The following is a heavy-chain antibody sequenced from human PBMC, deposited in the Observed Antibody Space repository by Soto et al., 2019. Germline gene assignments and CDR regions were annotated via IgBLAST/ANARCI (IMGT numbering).Heavy chain of an antibody. CDR2: KWYDGSNK. V-gene: IGHV3-33*01. D-gene: IGHD6-19*01. CDR1: GFTFSSYG. J-gene: IGHJ4*02. Sequence: QVQLVESGGGVVQPGRSLRLSCAASGFTFSSYGMHWVRQAPGKGLEWVAVKWYDGSNKYYADSVKGRFTISRDNSKNTLYLQMNSLRAEDTAVYYCARVHKAYSSGWFPSQAFDYWGQGTLVTVSS. CDR3: ARVHKAYSSGWFPSQAFDY.